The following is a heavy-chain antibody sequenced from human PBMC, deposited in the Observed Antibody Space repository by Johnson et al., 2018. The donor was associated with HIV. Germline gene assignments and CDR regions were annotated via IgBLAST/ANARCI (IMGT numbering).Heavy chain of an antibody. Sequence: EVQLVESGGGLVQPGGSLRLSCAASGFTFSSYAMSWVRQAPGKGLEWVSAISGSGDSAYYADSVKGRFTISRDNSKNTLYRQMDSLRAVDTAVFYCAKDRIRSTAPDTFDVWGQGTMVTVSS. CDR2: ISGSGDSA. J-gene: IGHJ3*01. D-gene: IGHD5-18*01. V-gene: IGHV3-23*04. CDR1: GFTFSSYA. CDR3: AKDRIRSTAPDTFDV.